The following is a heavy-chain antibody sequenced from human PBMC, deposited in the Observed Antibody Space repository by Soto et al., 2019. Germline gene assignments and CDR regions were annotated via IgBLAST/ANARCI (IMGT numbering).Heavy chain of an antibody. V-gene: IGHV3-21*01. CDR1: GFTFSSYS. CDR3: ARAPYYYDSSGYWAY. J-gene: IGHJ4*02. CDR2: ISSSSSYI. Sequence: GGSLRLSCAASGFTFSSYSMNWVRQAPGKGLEWVSSISSSSSYIYYADSVKGRFTISRDNAKNSLYLQMNSLRAEDTAVYYCARAPYYYDSSGYWAYWGQGTLVTISS. D-gene: IGHD3-22*01.